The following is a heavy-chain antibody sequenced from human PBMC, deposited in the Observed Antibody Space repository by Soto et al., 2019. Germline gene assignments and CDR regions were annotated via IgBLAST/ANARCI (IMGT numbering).Heavy chain of an antibody. D-gene: IGHD3-3*01. V-gene: IGHV3-9*01. CDR1: GFTFDDYA. Sequence: EVQLVESGGGLVQPGRSLRLSCAASGFTFDDYAMHWVRQAPGKGLEWVSGISWNSGSIGYADSVKGRFTISRDNAKNSLYLQMNSRRAEDTALYYCAKDMHYDFWSGSNDAFDIWGQGTMVTVSS. CDR2: ISWNSGSI. CDR3: AKDMHYDFWSGSNDAFDI. J-gene: IGHJ3*02.